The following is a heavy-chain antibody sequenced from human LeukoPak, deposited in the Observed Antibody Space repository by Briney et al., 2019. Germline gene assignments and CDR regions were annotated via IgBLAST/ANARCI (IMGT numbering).Heavy chain of an antibody. CDR2: INPNSGGT. J-gene: IGHJ4*02. V-gene: IGHV1-2*02. D-gene: IGHD1-26*01. CDR1: GYTFTAYY. CDR3: ARESQGGWELLYNTLDY. Sequence: ASVKVSCKTSGYTFTAYYIHWVRQAPGQGLEWMGWINPNSGGTNYAQKFQGRVTMTRDTSISTAYMELSRLRSDDTAVYYCARESQGGWELLYNTLDYWGQGTLVTVSS.